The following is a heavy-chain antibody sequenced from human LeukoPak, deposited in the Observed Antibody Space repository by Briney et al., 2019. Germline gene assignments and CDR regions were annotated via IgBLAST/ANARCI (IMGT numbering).Heavy chain of an antibody. CDR1: GFTFSSYA. V-gene: IGHV3-23*01. CDR2: ISGSGGST. CDR3: AKTYGSGSYLTYYYYMDV. D-gene: IGHD3-10*01. J-gene: IGHJ6*03. Sequence: GGSLRLSCAASGFTFSSYAMSWVRQAPGKGLEWVSAISGSGGSTYYADSVKGRFTISRDNSKNTLSLQMNSLRAEDTAVYYCAKTYGSGSYLTYYYYMDVWGKGTTVTISS.